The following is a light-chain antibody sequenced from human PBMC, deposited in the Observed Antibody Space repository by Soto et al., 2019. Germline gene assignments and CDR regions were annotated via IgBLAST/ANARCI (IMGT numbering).Light chain of an antibody. J-gene: IGLJ2*01. Sequence: SYELTQPPSMSVSPVQTASITCSGEKLGNKFVCWYQQKPGQSPVVVIYQDSRRPSGIPERFSGSNSGNTATLTISGTQAMDEADYYCQAWDSRHVVFGGGTKVTV. V-gene: IGLV3-1*01. CDR2: QDS. CDR3: QAWDSRHVV. CDR1: KLGNKF.